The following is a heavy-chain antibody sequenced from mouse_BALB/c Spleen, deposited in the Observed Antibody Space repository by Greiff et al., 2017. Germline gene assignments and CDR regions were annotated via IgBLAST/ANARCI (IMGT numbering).Heavy chain of an antibody. CDR1: GFTFSSFG. Sequence: EVKLMESGGGLVQPGGSRKLSCAASGFTFSSFGMHWVRQAPEKGLEWVAYISSGSSTIYYADTVKGRFTISRDNPKNTLFLQMTSLRSEDTAMYYCARGDYGNPAWFAYWGQGTLVTVSA. CDR2: ISSGSSTI. CDR3: ARGDYGNPAWFAY. V-gene: IGHV5-17*02. J-gene: IGHJ3*01. D-gene: IGHD2-1*01.